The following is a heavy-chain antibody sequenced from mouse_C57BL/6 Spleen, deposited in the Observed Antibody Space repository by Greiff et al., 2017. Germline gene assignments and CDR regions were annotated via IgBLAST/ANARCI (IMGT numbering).Heavy chain of an antibody. J-gene: IGHJ1*03. Sequence: DVKLEESGGGLVQPGGSLKLSCAASGFTFSDYYMYWVRQTPEKRLEWVAYISNGGGSTYYPDTVKGRFTISRDNAKNTLYLQMSRLKSEDTAMYYCARQRYWYFDVWGTGTTVTVSS. CDR2: ISNGGGST. CDR3: ARQRYWYFDV. CDR1: GFTFSDYY. V-gene: IGHV5-12*01.